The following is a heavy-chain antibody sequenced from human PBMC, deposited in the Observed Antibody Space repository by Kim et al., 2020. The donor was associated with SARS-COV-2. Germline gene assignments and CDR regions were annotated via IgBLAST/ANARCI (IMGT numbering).Heavy chain of an antibody. V-gene: IGHV4-31*03. D-gene: IGHD2-2*01. J-gene: IGHJ6*02. CDR2: IYYSGST. Sequence: SETLSLTCTVSGGSISSGGYYWSWIRQHPGKGLEWIGYIYYSGSTYYNPSLKSRVTISVDTSKNQFPLKLSSVTAADTAVYYCARDQSPLVVPAAMSYYYYGMDVWGQGTTVTVSS. CDR3: ARDQSPLVVPAAMSYYYYGMDV. CDR1: GGSISSGGYY.